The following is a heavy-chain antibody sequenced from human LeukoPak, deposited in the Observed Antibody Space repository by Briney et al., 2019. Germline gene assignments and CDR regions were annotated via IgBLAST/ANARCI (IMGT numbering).Heavy chain of an antibody. J-gene: IGHJ4*02. D-gene: IGHD6-13*01. Sequence: GGSLRLSCAASGFTFTDYYMSWIRQAPGKGLEWVSYASSSTTYINYAHSVTGRFTISRDNAKNSLYLQMNSLRPEDTAVYYCARTRVAAAKVLTFFDNWGLGTLVTVSS. V-gene: IGHV3-11*06. CDR2: ASSSTTYI. CDR1: GFTFTDYY. CDR3: ARTRVAAAKVLTFFDN.